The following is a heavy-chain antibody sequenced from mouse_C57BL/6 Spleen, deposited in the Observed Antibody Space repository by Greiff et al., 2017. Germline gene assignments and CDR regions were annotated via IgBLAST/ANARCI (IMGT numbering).Heavy chain of an antibody. J-gene: IGHJ3*01. CDR2: IDPEAGES. CDR3: ARDDGGVICAY. D-gene: IGHD1-1*01. CDR1: GFNIKDCY. V-gene: IGHV14-2*01. Sequence: EVQRVASGAELVKLAVSGKLFCTASGFNIKDCYMHWVKQRTEPGLERIGRIDPEAGESKYAPEFQGTATITADTLSNTAYLQLSSLTSEDTDVYYSARDDGGVICAYGGQGTLVTGSA.